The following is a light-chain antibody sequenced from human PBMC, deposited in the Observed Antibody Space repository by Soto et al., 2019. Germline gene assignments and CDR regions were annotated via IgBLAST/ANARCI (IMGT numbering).Light chain of an antibody. CDR3: QQYGSSST. CDR2: GAS. J-gene: IGKJ4*01. V-gene: IGKV3-20*01. CDR1: QSVSSCY. Sequence: EIVLTQSPGTLSLSPGERATRSCRASQSVSSCYLAWYQQKPGQAPRLLIYGASSRATGSPDRFSGSGSGTDFTLTISRLEPEDFAVYYCQQYGSSSTFGGGTKVEIK.